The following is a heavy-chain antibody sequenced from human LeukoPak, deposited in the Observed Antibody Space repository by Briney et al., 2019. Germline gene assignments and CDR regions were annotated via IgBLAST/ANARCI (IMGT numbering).Heavy chain of an antibody. D-gene: IGHD2-21*02. Sequence: PGGSLRLSCAASGLSITSYSMNWVRQAPGKGLEWVSHISSSSTTIDYADSVKGRFTISRDNAKNSLYLQMNNLRDEDTAVYYCARLTVVTATRSLDYWGQGTLVTVSS. J-gene: IGHJ4*02. CDR2: ISSSSTTI. CDR3: ARLTVVTATRSLDY. CDR1: GLSITSYS. V-gene: IGHV3-48*02.